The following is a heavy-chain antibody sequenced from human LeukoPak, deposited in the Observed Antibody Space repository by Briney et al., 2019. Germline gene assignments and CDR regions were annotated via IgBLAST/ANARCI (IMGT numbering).Heavy chain of an antibody. CDR1: GFTFNKYW. Sequence: GGSLRLSCQAAGFTFNKYWMTLVRQAPGKGLEWVANTNQDGGETNYVDSVKGRFTISRDNAKNSVYLQMNSLRVEDTGVYYCAGNLMDVWAKGPRSPSP. J-gene: IGHJ6*02. V-gene: IGHV3-7*01. CDR3: AGNLMDV. D-gene: IGHD2/OR15-2a*01. CDR2: TNQDGGET.